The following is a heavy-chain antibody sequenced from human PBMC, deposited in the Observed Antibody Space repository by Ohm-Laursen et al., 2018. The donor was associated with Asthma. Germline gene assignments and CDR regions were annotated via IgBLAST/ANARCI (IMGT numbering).Heavy chain of an antibody. CDR1: GFIFSDYD. J-gene: IGHJ4*02. CDR2: GGSYYDGGLK. D-gene: IGHD3-3*01. Sequence: GQTLSLTCAASGFIFSDYDMHWVRQAPGKGLEWVAVGGSYYDGGLKYYADSVNGRFTVSRDDSKNTLYLQMNSLRPDDTAVYYCARDVMEWYLPAFDFWGQGTLVTVSP. V-gene: IGHV3-30-3*01. CDR3: ARDVMEWYLPAFDF.